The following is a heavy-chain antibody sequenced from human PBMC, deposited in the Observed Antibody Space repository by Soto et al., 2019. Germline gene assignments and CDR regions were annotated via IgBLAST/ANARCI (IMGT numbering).Heavy chain of an antibody. V-gene: IGHV4-39*01. CDR2: IYYSGST. D-gene: IGHD2-2*01. CDR1: GGSISSSSYY. CDR3: ARLIIVPAGTPRGWFDP. J-gene: IGHJ5*02. Sequence: SETLSLTCTVSGGSISSSSYYWGWIRQPPGKGLEWIGSIYYSGSTYYNPSLKSRVTISVDTSKNQFSLKLSSVTAADTAVYYCARLIIVPAGTPRGWFDPWGQGTLVTVSS.